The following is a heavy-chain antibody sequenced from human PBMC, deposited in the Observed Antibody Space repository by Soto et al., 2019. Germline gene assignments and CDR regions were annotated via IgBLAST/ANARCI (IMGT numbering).Heavy chain of an antibody. D-gene: IGHD6-6*01. J-gene: IGHJ4*02. CDR1: GFTVSSNY. Sequence: EVQLVETGGGLIQPGGSLRLSCAASGFTVSSNYMNWVRQAPGKGLEWVSIIYSDGTTSYADSVKCRFTISRDNFKNTLHLQMNSLRAEDTAVYYCAILSNWGQGTLVTVSS. V-gene: IGHV3-53*02. CDR3: AILSN. CDR2: IYSDGTT.